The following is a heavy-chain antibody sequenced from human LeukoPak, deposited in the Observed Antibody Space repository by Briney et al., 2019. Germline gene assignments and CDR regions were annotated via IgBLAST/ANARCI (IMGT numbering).Heavy chain of an antibody. J-gene: IGHJ3*02. D-gene: IGHD6-6*01. V-gene: IGHV3-30*18. CDR1: GFTFSSYG. CDR3: AKEAVEYSSSRDAFDI. CDR2: ISYDGSNK. Sequence: PGGSLRLSCAASGFTFSSYGMHWVRQAPGKGLEWVAVISYDGSNKYYADSVKGRFTISRDNSKNTLYLQMNSLRAEDTAMYYCAKEAVEYSSSRDAFDIWGQGTMVTVSS.